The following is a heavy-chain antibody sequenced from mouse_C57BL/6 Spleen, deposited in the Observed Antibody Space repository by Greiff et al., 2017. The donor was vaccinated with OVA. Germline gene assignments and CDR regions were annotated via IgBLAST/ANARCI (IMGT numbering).Heavy chain of an antibody. CDR1: GFNIKDDS. V-gene: IGHV14-4*01. J-gene: IGHJ2*01. Sequence: DVQLQESGAELVRPGASVKLSCTASGFNIKDDSMHWVKQRPEQGLEWIGWIDPENGDTEYASKFQGKATITADTSSNTAYLQLSSLTSEDTAVYYCTTWAGYLDYWGQGTTLTVSS. CDR3: TTWAGYLDY. CDR2: IDPENGDT.